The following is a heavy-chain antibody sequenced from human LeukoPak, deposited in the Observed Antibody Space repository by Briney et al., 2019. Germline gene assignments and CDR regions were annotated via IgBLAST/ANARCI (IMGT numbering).Heavy chain of an antibody. CDR3: AREGTGRTRRGPDY. V-gene: IGHV1-18*01. D-gene: IGHD1-1*01. J-gene: IGHJ4*02. CDR1: GYTFTRYG. Sequence: ASVKVSCKASGYTFTRYGISWVRQAPGQGLELMGWISAYNGNTNYAQKLQGRVTMTTDTSTSTAYMELRSLRSDDTAVYYCAREGTGRTRRGPDYWGREPWSPSPQ. CDR2: ISAYNGNT.